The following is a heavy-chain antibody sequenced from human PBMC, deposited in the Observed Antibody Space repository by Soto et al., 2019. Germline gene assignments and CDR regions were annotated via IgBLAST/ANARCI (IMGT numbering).Heavy chain of an antibody. Sequence: PGESLKISCKGSGYSFTSYWIGWVRQMPGKGLEWMGIIYPGDSDTRYSPSFQGQVTISADKSISTAYLQWSSLRGEDTAVYYCATGLDTAMENYYYGMDVWGQGTTVTVSS. CDR1: GYSFTSYW. D-gene: IGHD5-18*01. V-gene: IGHV5-51*01. CDR2: IYPGDSDT. CDR3: ATGLDTAMENYYYGMDV. J-gene: IGHJ6*02.